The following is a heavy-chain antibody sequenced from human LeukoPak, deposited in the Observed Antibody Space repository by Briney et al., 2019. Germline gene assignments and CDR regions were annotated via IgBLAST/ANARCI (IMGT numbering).Heavy chain of an antibody. CDR3: ARDKLGRGVITATIDY. CDR1: GFTFSSYG. J-gene: IGHJ4*02. CDR2: IWYDGSNK. Sequence: GRSLRLSCAASGFTFSSYGMHWVRQAPGKGLEWVAVIWYDGSNKYYADSVKGRFTISRDNSKNTLYLQMNSLRAEDTAVYYCARDKLGRGVITATIDYWGRGTLVTVSS. V-gene: IGHV3-33*01. D-gene: IGHD3-10*01.